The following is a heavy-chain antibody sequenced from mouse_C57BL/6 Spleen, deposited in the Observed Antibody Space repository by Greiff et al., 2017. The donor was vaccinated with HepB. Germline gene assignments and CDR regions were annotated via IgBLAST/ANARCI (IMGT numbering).Heavy chain of an antibody. CDR1: GYSFTGYY. Sequence: VQLKESGPELVKPGASVKISCKASGYSFTGYYMNWVKQSPEKSLEWIGEINPSTGGTTYNQKFKAKATLTVDKSSSTAYMQLKSLTSEDSAVYYCARTRYYYGDYWGQGTTLTVSS. J-gene: IGHJ2*01. D-gene: IGHD1-1*01. V-gene: IGHV1-42*01. CDR2: INPSTGGT. CDR3: ARTRYYYGDY.